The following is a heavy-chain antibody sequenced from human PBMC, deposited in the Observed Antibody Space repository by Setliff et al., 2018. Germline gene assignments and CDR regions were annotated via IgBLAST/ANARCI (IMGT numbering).Heavy chain of an antibody. CDR2: INHSGSN. CDR1: GGSFRTYY. Sequence: SETLSLTCAVYGGSFRTYYWIWIRQPPGKGLEWIGEINHSGSNNYNPFLKSRLTISVDTSKNQLSLKLSSVTAAETALYYCTVYNTGSSKDHYWGQGTPVTVSS. CDR3: TVYNTGSSKDHY. V-gene: IGHV4-34*01. J-gene: IGHJ4*02. D-gene: IGHD2-8*02.